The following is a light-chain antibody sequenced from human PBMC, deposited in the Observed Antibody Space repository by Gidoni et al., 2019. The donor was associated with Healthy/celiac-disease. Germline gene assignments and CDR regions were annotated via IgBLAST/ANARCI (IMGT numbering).Light chain of an antibody. J-gene: IGKJ4*01. CDR3: QQYGSSPSLT. CDR1: QSVSSSD. CDR2: GAS. V-gene: IGKV3-20*01. Sequence: EIVLTQSPGTLSLSPGERATLSCRASQSVSSSDLAWYQQKPGQAPRLLIYGASSRATGIPDRFSGSGAGTDFTLTISRLEPEDFAVEYCQQYGSSPSLTFGGGTKVEIK.